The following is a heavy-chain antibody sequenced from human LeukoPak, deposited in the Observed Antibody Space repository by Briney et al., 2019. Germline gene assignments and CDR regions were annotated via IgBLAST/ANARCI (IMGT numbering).Heavy chain of an antibody. CDR2: INHSGST. V-gene: IGHV4-34*01. J-gene: IGHJ4*02. CDR3: ARADCSGGSCYSALRYYFDY. Sequence: SETLSLTCAVYGGSFSGYYWSWIRQPPGKELEWIGEINHSGSTNYNPSLKSRVTISVDTSKNQFSLKLSSVTAADTAVYYCARADCSGGSCYSALRYYFDYWGQGTLVTVSS. CDR1: GGSFSGYY. D-gene: IGHD2-15*01.